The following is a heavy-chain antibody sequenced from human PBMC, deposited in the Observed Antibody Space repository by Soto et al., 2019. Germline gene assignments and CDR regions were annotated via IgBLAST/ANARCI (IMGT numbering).Heavy chain of an antibody. V-gene: IGHV1-69*13. J-gene: IGHJ6*02. D-gene: IGHD3-3*01. CDR2: IIPIFGTA. CDR1: GGTFSSYA. Sequence: GASVKVSCKASGGTFSSYAISWVRQAPGQGLEWMGGIIPIFGTANYAQKFQGRVTITADESTSTAYMELSSLRSEDTAVYYCASGILSLISDYYYYVMDVWGQGTTVTVSS. CDR3: ASGILSLISDYYYYVMDV.